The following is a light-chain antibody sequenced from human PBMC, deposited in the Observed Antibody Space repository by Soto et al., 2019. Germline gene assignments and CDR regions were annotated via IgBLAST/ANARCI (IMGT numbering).Light chain of an antibody. CDR1: QSVSSY. CDR2: DAS. V-gene: IGKV3-11*01. J-gene: IGKJ1*01. CDR3: KQRSNWPLWT. Sequence: EIVLTQSPATLSLSPGERATLSCRASQSVSSYLAWYQQKPGQAPRLLIYDASNRATGIPARFSGSGSGTIFPLSFGSLELEDFAVYYCKQRSNWPLWTFGQGPKV.